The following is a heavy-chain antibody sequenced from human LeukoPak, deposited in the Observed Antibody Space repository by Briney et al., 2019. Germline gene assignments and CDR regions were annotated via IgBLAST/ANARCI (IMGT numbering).Heavy chain of an antibody. CDR2: ISGSAPST. D-gene: IGHD3-22*01. J-gene: IGHJ4*02. V-gene: IGHV3-23*01. CDR1: GFTFSSYA. Sequence: PGGSLRLSCAASGFTFSSYAMHWVRQAPGKGLEWVSGISGSAPSTYYADSVKGRFTISRDNSKNTLDLQMNSLRVEDTAVYYCAKGVSPHSSGYFALFDYWGQGTLVTVSS. CDR3: AKGVSPHSSGYFALFDY.